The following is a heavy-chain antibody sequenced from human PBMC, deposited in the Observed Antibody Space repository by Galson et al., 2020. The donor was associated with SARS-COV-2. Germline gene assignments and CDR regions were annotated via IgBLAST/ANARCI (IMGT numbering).Heavy chain of an antibody. CDR3: ARGYLAGPFDI. CDR1: GVTFDDYG. Sequence: GESLKISCAASGVTFDDYGMSWVRQVPGKGLEWVCGINKNGGSTNYADSVRGRFTISRDNAKNSLYLQMNSLRAEDTALYFCARGYLAGPFDIWAQGTMVTASS. J-gene: IGHJ3*02. V-gene: IGHV3-20*04. CDR2: INKNGGST. D-gene: IGHD2-2*01.